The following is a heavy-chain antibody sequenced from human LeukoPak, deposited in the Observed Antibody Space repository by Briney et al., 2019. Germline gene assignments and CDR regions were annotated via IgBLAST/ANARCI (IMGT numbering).Heavy chain of an antibody. CDR2: INPNSGGT. CDR3: ARTGSACGGDCYDYYYYCGMDV. CDR1: GYTFTGYY. V-gene: IGHV1-2*02. J-gene: IGHJ6*02. D-gene: IGHD2-21*02. Sequence: ASVKVSCKASGYTFTGYYMHWVRQAPGQGLEWMGWINPNSGGTNYAQKFQGRVTMTRDTSISTAYMELSRLRSDDTAVYYCARTGSACGGDCYDYYYYCGMDVWGQGTTVTVSS.